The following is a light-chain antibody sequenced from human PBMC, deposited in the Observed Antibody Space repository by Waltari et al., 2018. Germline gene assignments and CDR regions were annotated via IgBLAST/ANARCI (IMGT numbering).Light chain of an antibody. CDR3: SAWDSSLSAWV. Sequence: QAALTQPPSVSKGLRHTATLTCTRHSNTVRYEGPAWVQPHQGQPPKLLFDRNNNRPSGISERFSVFRSGNTASLTVTGLQPEDEADYYCSAWDSSLSAWVFAGGTKLTVL. CDR1: SNTVRYEG. V-gene: IGLV10-54*04. J-gene: IGLJ3*02. CDR2: RNN.